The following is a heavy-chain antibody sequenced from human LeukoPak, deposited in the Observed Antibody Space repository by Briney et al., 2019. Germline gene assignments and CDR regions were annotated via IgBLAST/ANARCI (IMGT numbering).Heavy chain of an antibody. J-gene: IGHJ4*02. CDR1: GGSFSGYY. D-gene: IGHD6-19*01. CDR2: INHSGST. CDR3: ARGQGNQGYSSGWYVYYFDY. Sequence: SETLSLTCAVYGGSFSGYYWSWIRQPPGKGLEWIGEINHSGSTNYNPSLKSRVTISVDTSKNQFSLKLSSVTAADTAVYYCARGQGNQGYSSGWYVYYFDYWGQGTLVTVSS. V-gene: IGHV4-34*01.